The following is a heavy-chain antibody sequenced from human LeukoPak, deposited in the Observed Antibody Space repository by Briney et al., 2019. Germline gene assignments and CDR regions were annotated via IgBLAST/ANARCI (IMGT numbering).Heavy chain of an antibody. Sequence: PGGSLRLSCEASGFTFSSYEMSWVRQAPGKGLEWVSGLNKNGMKTDYADSVKGRFIISRDNSRNTLYLQMSSLKVEDTAVYYCAKLPTVYGVADSFDMWGQGTTVTVSS. CDR1: GFTFSSYE. V-gene: IGHV3-23*05. D-gene: IGHD2-8*01. CDR3: AKLPTVYGVADSFDM. CDR2: LNKNGMKT. J-gene: IGHJ3*02.